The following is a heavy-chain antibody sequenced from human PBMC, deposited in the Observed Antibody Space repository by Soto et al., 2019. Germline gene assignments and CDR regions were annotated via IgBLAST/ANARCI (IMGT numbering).Heavy chain of an antibody. V-gene: IGHV1-2*02. D-gene: IGHD3-9*01. J-gene: IGHJ3*02. CDR2: INPNTGDT. CDR3: ARDGLTLKYSFDI. CDR1: GDAFGDCL. Sequence: SLTVCWEASGDAFGDCLMHCVGQYTGQGLEWMGWINPNTGDTKFAQRFQGRVTMTGDTSISTAYMDPSRLTSDDTAVYYCARDGLTLKYSFDIWGQGKIVNVS.